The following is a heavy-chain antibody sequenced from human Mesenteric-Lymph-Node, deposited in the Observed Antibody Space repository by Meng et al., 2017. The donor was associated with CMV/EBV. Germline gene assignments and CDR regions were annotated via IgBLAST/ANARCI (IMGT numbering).Heavy chain of an antibody. V-gene: IGHV3-23*01. CDR3: AKATVAEYYFDH. CDR2: ISGDSVNT. D-gene: IGHD6-19*01. J-gene: IGHJ4*02. CDR1: GFNFDRSA. Sequence: SCAASGFNFDRSAMNWVRQAPGKGLEWVSGISGDSVNTYYTDSVKGRFTISRDNSKNTLYLQMNSLRTEDTAVYYCAKATVAEYYFDHWGQGTLVTVSS.